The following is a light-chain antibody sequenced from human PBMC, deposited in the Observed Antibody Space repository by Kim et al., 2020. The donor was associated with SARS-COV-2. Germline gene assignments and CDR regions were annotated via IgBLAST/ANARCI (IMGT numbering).Light chain of an antibody. Sequence: SCCPGEKITPSREGSSDGGNPLARYPARPGQAPRLPNYDASKRATSIPARFTGGGSGTDLTLTISSLEPEDFAVYYCQQRGHWPHSFGQGTKLEI. CDR1: SDGGNP. V-gene: IGKV3D-11*01. CDR3: QQRGHWPHS. J-gene: IGKJ2*03. CDR2: DAS.